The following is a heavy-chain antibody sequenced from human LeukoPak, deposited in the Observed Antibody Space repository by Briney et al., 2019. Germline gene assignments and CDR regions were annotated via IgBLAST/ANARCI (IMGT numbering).Heavy chain of an antibody. V-gene: IGHV4-39*07. CDR1: GGSISSRSYY. D-gene: IGHD4-11*01. J-gene: IGHJ4*02. Sequence: PSETLSLTCTVSGGSISSRSYYWGWIRQPPGKGLEWIGSIYYSGSTYYNPSLKSRVTISVDTSKNQFSLKLSSVTAADTAVYYCARDPFGHDYTTPGSDYWGQGTLVTVSS. CDR2: IYYSGST. CDR3: ARDPFGHDYTTPGSDY.